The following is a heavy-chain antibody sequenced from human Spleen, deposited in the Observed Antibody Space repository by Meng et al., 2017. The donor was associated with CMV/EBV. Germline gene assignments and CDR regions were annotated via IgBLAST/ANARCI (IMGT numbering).Heavy chain of an antibody. CDR3: ARGSRQVAAAGGPAFDI. Sequence: GESLKISCAASGFTFSTYVMYWVRQAPGKGLEWVAVVSDDGGNQKYADSVKGRFTISRDNSKNRLYLQMSSLRSDDTAVYYCARGSRQVAAAGGPAFDIWGQGTMVTVSS. CDR1: GFTFSTYV. V-gene: IGHV3-30*13. J-gene: IGHJ3*02. CDR2: VSDDGGNQ. D-gene: IGHD6-13*01.